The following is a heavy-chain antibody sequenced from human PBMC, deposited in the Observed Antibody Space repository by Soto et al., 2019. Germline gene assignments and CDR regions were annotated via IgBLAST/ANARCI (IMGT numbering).Heavy chain of an antibody. CDR2: IIPTFGTA. D-gene: IGHD4-17*01. CDR3: ARASLNGYGDRALEI. Sequence: QVQLVQSGAEVKKPGSSVKVSCQASGGTFSNHGIHWVRQAPGQGLELMGAIIPTFGTADYAQKFQGGVTITAAEATRTAYMELRSLRPEDTAVYFCARASLNGYGDRALEIWGQGTMVTVSS. J-gene: IGHJ3*02. CDR1: GGTFSNHG. V-gene: IGHV1-69*12.